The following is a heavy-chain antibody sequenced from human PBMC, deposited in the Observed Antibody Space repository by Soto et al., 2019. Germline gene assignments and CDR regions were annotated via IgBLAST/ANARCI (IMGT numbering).Heavy chain of an antibody. CDR1: GGSIRDYY. D-gene: IGHD3-10*01. J-gene: IGHJ5*02. CDR2: IYYTGTT. V-gene: IGHV4-59*08. Sequence: SETLSLTCTVSGGSIRDYYWGWIRQSPGKGLEWIGYIYYTGTTNYNPSLKSRVTISVDSSKNRFSLKLGSVTAADTAVYYCARSYGSLYYYGVPSNWFDPWGQGILVTVSS. CDR3: ARSYGSLYYYGVPSNWFDP.